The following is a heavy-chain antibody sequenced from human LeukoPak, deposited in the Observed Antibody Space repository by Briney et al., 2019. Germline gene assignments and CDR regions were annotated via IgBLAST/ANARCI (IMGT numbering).Heavy chain of an antibody. CDR3: ARGSYCGGDCYSPDWYFDL. D-gene: IGHD2-21*02. V-gene: IGHV3-7*01. CDR2: IKQDGSEK. J-gene: IGHJ2*01. CDR1: GFSFSSYW. Sequence: GGSLRLSCAASGFSFSSYWMSWVRQAPGKGLEWVANIKQDGSEKKYVDSVKGRFTISRDNAKNSLYLQMNSLRAEDTAVYYCARGSYCGGDCYSPDWYFDLWGRGTLVTVSS.